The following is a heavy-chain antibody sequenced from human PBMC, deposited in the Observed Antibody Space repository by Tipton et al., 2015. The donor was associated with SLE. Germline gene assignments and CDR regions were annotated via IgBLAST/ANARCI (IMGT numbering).Heavy chain of an antibody. J-gene: IGHJ3*02. Sequence: TLSLTCAVSGYSISSGSYYWSWIRQPAGKGLEWIGRIYTSGSTNYNPSLKSRVTISVDTSKNQFSLKLSSVTAADTAVYYCARANDSSAPGTFDIWGQGTMVTVSS. D-gene: IGHD3-22*01. V-gene: IGHV4-61*02. CDR3: ARANDSSAPGTFDI. CDR1: GYSISSGSYY. CDR2: IYTSGST.